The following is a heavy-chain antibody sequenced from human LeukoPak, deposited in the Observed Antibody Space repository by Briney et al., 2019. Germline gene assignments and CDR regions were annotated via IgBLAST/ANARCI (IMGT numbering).Heavy chain of an antibody. D-gene: IGHD3-22*01. J-gene: IGHJ4*02. V-gene: IGHV3-33*06. CDR2: IWYDGSNK. CDR3: AKVAGDDSSGYSHYFDY. CDR1: GFTFSSYG. Sequence: QPGRSLRLSCAASGFTFSSYGMHWVRQAPGKGLEWVAVIWYDGSNKYYADSVKGRFTISRDNSKNTLYLQMNSLRTEDTAVYYCAKVAGDDSSGYSHYFDYWGQGTLVTVSS.